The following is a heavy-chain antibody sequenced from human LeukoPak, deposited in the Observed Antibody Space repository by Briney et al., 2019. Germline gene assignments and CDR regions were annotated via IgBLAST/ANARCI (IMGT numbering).Heavy chain of an antibody. J-gene: IGHJ4*02. CDR2: ISGSGSNT. D-gene: IGHD3-22*01. V-gene: IGHV3-23*01. Sequence: PGGSLRLSCAASGFTFSSYAMSWVRQAPGKGLEWVSVISGSGSNTYYADSVKGRFTISRDNSKNTLYLQMNSLRAEDTAVYYCAKRDSNDYYYSASDYWGQGTLVTVSS. CDR1: GFTFSSYA. CDR3: AKRDSNDYYYSASDY.